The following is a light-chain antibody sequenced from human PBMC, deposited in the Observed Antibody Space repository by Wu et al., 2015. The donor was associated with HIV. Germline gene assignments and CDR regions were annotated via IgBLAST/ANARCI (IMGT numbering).Light chain of an antibody. CDR1: QDIRI. Sequence: GDRVTIXCRASQDIRIFSLVSAETRKSPKLLXFATSMLETGVQSRFRGSGSGTEYILTISSLQPEDFATYYCQQYYSTLWTFGQGTKVEIK. J-gene: IGKJ1*01. CDR2: ATS. CDR3: QQYYSTLWT. V-gene: IGKV1-NL1*01.